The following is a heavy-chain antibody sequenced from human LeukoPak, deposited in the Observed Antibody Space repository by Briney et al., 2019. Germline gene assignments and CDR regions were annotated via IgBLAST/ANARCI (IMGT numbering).Heavy chain of an antibody. CDR3: ARMATRGVNPYFDY. D-gene: IGHD3-10*01. CDR1: GFSLSTSGMR. J-gene: IGHJ4*02. V-gene: IGHV2-70*04. Sequence: SGPTLVNPTQPLTLSCTFSGFSLSTSGMRVSWIRQPPVKALEWLARIDWDDDKFYTTSLKTRLTISKDTSKSQVVLTVTNMDPVDTATYYCARMATRGVNPYFDYWGQGTLVTVSS. CDR2: IDWDDDK.